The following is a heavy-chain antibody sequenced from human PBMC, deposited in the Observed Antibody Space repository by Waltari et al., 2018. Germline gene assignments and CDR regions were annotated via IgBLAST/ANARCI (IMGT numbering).Heavy chain of an antibody. CDR1: GYTFTNYG. D-gene: IGHD2-2*01. V-gene: IGHV1-18*01. CDR2: TSVSNGKT. CDR3: TRGGSPAPNWCDP. J-gene: IGHJ5*02. Sequence: QVQLMQSGPEVKKPGASVKVSCKTSGYTFTNYGVSWVRQAPGQGLEWMGWTSVSNGKTDSAQKFQGRVTMTTETSTNTAYRKWRNLRSDDTPVYYGTRGGSPAPNWCDPWAREPWSPSPQ.